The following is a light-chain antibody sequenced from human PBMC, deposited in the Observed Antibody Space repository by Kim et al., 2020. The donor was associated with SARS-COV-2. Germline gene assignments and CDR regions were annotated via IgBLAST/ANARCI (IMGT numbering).Light chain of an antibody. J-gene: IGKJ5*01. CDR2: DAS. CDR1: QCVGSF. V-gene: IGKV3-11*01. Sequence: EIVLTQSPATLSLSLGESATISCRASQCVGSFLAWYQHKPGQAPRLLIYDASTRATGTPVRFSGSGSGTDFTLTISGLEPEDFAVYYCQQRSTAITFGQGTRLEIK. CDR3: QQRSTAIT.